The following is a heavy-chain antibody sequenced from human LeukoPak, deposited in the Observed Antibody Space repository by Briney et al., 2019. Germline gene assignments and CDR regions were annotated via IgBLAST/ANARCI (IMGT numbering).Heavy chain of an antibody. CDR1: GFIFSTYW. CDR3: ARVPESSGYYGTYSFYHYMDV. J-gene: IGHJ6*03. D-gene: IGHD3-22*01. V-gene: IGHV3-7*01. Sequence: GGSLRLSCVGCGFIFSTYWMAWVRQAPGKGPEGVANINEDGREELYVDSVKGRFTISRDNAKNSLYLQMNSLRAEDTAVYYCARVPESSGYYGTYSFYHYMDVWGRGTTVTVSS. CDR2: INEDGREE.